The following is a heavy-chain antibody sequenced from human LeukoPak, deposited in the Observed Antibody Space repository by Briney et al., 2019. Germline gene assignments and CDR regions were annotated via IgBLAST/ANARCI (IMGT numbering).Heavy chain of an antibody. CDR3: ARDRGGIELFDY. CDR2: INPSSGGT. J-gene: IGHJ4*02. V-gene: IGHV1-2*02. D-gene: IGHD5-18*01. CDR1: GYTFTGYY. Sequence: ASVKVSCKASGYTFTGYYMDWVRQAPGQGLEWMGWINPSSGGTNYAQKFQGRVTMTRDTSITTAYMELSSLRSDDTAVYYCARDRGGIELFDYWGQGTLVTVSS.